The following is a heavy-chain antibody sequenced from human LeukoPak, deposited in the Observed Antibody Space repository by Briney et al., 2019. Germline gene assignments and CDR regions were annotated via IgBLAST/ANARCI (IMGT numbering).Heavy chain of an antibody. Sequence: SETLSLTCTVSGGSISSGDYYWRWIRQPPGKGLEWIGYIYYSGSTYYNPSLKSRVTISVDTSKNQFSLKLSSVTAADTAVYYCAREGWGRAFDIWGQGTMVTVSS. D-gene: IGHD7-27*01. J-gene: IGHJ3*02. CDR1: GGSISSGDYY. V-gene: IGHV4-30-4*01. CDR2: IYYSGST. CDR3: AREGWGRAFDI.